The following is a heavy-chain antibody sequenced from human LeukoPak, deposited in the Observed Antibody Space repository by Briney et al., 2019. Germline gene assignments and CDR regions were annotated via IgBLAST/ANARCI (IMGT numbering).Heavy chain of an antibody. CDR2: ISAYNGNT. Sequence: ASVKVSCKASGYTFTSYGISWVRKAPGQGLEWMGWISAYNGNTNYAQKLQGRVTMTTDTSTSTAYMELRSPRSDDTAVYYCAKISARYCSGGSCYFDYWGQGTLVTVSS. J-gene: IGHJ4*02. CDR3: AKISARYCSGGSCYFDY. CDR1: GYTFTSYG. V-gene: IGHV1-18*01. D-gene: IGHD2-15*01.